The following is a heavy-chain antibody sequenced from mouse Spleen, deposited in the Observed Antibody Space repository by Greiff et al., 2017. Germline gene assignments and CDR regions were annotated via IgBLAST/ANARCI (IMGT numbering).Heavy chain of an antibody. CDR1: GYTFTSYW. V-gene: IGHV1-7*01. Sequence: VQVVESGAELAKPGASVKLSCKASGYTFTSYWMHWVKQRPGQGLEWIGYINPSSGYTKYNQKFKDKATSTADKSSSTAYMQLSSLTYEDSAVYYCAREIYDGYYGYWGQGTTLTVSS. CDR3: AREIYDGYYGY. J-gene: IGHJ2*01. D-gene: IGHD2-3*01. CDR2: INPSSGYT.